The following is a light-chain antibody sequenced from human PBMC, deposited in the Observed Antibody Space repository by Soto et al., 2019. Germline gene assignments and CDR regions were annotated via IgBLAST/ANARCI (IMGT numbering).Light chain of an antibody. V-gene: IGKV3-15*01. Sequence: EIVMTQSPATLSVSPGERATLSCRARQSVSSNLAWYQQKPGQAPRLLIYGASTRATGIPARFSGSGSGTEFTLTISSLQSEDFAAYYCQQYNNWPPWTFGQGTKVEIK. CDR3: QQYNNWPPWT. CDR2: GAS. J-gene: IGKJ1*01. CDR1: QSVSSN.